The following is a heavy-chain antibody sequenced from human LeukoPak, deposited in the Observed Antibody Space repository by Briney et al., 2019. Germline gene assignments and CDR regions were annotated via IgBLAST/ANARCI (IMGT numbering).Heavy chain of an antibody. CDR1: GFTFSSYA. CDR2: ISYDGSNK. CDR3: AREVRGVGGAFDI. D-gene: IGHD3-10*01. V-gene: IGHV3-30-3*01. Sequence: HSGRSLRLSCAASGFTFSSYAMHWVRQAPGKGLEWVAVISYDGSNKYYADSVKGRFTISRDNSKNTLYLQMNSLRAEDTAAYYCAREVRGVGGAFDIWGQGTMVTVSS. J-gene: IGHJ3*02.